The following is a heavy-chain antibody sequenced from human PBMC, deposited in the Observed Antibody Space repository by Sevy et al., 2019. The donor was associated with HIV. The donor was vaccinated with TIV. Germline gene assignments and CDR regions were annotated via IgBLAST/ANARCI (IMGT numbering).Heavy chain of an antibody. V-gene: IGHV3-9*01. CDR3: VKGTSRLPSTYFDH. J-gene: IGHJ4*02. Sequence: GGSLRLSCAVSGFNIDDYAMSWVRQAPGKGLEWVSGISPNSAYIGYADSVKGRFTMSRDKAKRSLFLQMDNLRVEDTALYYCVKGTSRLPSTYFDHWGQGTRVTVSS. CDR1: GFNIDDYA. D-gene: IGHD3-16*01. CDR2: ISPNSAYI.